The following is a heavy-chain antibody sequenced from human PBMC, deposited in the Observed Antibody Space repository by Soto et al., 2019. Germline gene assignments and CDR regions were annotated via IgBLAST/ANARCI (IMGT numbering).Heavy chain of an antibody. V-gene: IGHV3-73*01. CDR3: TPLVPLTAYYYYYMDV. D-gene: IGHD2-2*01. CDR2: IRSKANSYAT. CDR1: GFTFSGSA. J-gene: IGHJ6*03. Sequence: EVQLVESGGGLVQPGGSLKLSCAASGFTFSGSAMHWVRQASGKGLEWVGRIRSKANSYATAYAASVKGRFTISRDDSTKTTDLLKNSLQTEDTAADYCTPLVPLTAYYYYYMDVWGKGTTVTVSS.